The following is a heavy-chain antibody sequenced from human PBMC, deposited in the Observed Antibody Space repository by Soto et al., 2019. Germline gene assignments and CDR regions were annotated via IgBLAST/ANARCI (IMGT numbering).Heavy chain of an antibody. V-gene: IGHV3-9*03. CDR3: AKGGPDGFCRGGRCYFDY. J-gene: IGHJ4*02. CDR2: ISWNSNII. D-gene: IGHD2-15*01. CDR1: GFTFDDYA. Sequence: EVQLVESGGGLVQPGRSLRLSCAASGFTFDDYAMHWVRRDPGKGLEWVSSISWNSNIIGYADSVKGRFTISRDNAKSALYLHMNGLLPEDMALYYCAKGGPDGFCRGGRCYFDYWGQGTLGNV.